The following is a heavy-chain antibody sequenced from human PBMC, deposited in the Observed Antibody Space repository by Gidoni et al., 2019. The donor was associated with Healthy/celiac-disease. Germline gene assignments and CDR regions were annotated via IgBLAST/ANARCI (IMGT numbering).Heavy chain of an antibody. CDR1: GFTFSSYA. J-gene: IGHJ4*02. Sequence: QVQLVESGGGVVQPGRSLRLSCAASGFTFSSYAMHWVRQAPGKGLEWVAVISYDGSNKYYADSVKGRFTISRDNSKNTLYLQMNSLRAEDTAVYYCARDLCSGGSCYSPGYWGQGTLVTVSS. D-gene: IGHD2-15*01. CDR3: ARDLCSGGSCYSPGY. CDR2: ISYDGSNK. V-gene: IGHV3-30-3*01.